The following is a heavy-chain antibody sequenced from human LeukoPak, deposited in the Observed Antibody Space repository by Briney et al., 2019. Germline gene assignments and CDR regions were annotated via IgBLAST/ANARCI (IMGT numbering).Heavy chain of an antibody. Sequence: GGSLRLSCAASGFTVSSNYMSWVRQAPGKGLEWVSVIYSGGSTYYADSVKGRFTISRDNSKNTLYLQMNSLRAEDTAVYYCARDHCSSTSCPLFDYRGQGTLVTVSS. CDR1: GFTVSSNY. V-gene: IGHV3-66*02. CDR2: IYSGGST. D-gene: IGHD2-2*01. J-gene: IGHJ4*02. CDR3: ARDHCSSTSCPLFDY.